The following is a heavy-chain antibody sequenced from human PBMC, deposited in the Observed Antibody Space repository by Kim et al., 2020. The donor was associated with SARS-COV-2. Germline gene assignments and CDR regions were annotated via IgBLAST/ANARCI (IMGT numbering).Heavy chain of an antibody. V-gene: IGHV4-59*09. J-gene: IGHJ5*02. Sequence: YYSGTTNSNPSLRSRVTISVDTSKNQFSRKLGSGTAADTAVYYCARGFDPWGQGTLVTVSS. CDR2: YYSGTT. CDR3: ARGFDP.